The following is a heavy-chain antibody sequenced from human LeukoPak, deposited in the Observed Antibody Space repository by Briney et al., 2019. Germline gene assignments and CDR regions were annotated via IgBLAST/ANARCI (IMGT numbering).Heavy chain of an antibody. CDR3: ARVNRPHYYDFWSGYPDY. J-gene: IGHJ4*02. Sequence: PGGSLRLSCAASGFTFSSYAMHWVRQAPGKGLEWVAVISYDGSNKYYADSVKGRFTISRDNSKNTLYLQMNSLRAEDTAVYYCARVNRPHYYDFWSGYPDYWGQGTLVTVSS. V-gene: IGHV3-30-3*01. CDR2: ISYDGSNK. D-gene: IGHD3-3*01. CDR1: GFTFSSYA.